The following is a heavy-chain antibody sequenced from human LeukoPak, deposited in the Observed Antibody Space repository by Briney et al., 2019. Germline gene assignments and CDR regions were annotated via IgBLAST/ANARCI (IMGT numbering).Heavy chain of an antibody. V-gene: IGHV3-7*01. D-gene: IGHD4-17*01. CDR2: IKDDGSEK. Sequence: GGSLRLSCAASGFTFSAYWMSWVRQAPGKGLEWVANIKDDGSEKYYVDSEKGRFTISSDIAKNSLYLQMNSLRAEDTAVYYCAKIFSEFGDQPYYFDYWGQGTLVTVSS. CDR3: AKIFSEFGDQPYYFDY. J-gene: IGHJ4*02. CDR1: GFTFSAYW.